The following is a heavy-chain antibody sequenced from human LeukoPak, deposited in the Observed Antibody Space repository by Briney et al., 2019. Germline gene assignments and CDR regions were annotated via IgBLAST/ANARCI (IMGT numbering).Heavy chain of an antibody. CDR3: ARALPGVAAGFDY. V-gene: IGHV3-30*04. D-gene: IGHD6-13*01. Sequence: GRSLRLSCAASGFTLSSYAMHWVRQAPGTGLEWVAVISYAGSNKYYADSVKGRFTISRDNSKNTLYLQMNSLRTEDTAVYYCARALPGVAAGFDYWGQGTLVTVSS. CDR1: GFTLSSYA. CDR2: ISYAGSNK. J-gene: IGHJ4*02.